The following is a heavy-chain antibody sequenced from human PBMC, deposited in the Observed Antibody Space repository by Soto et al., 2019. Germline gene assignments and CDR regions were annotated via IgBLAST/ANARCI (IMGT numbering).Heavy chain of an antibody. CDR1: GFTFSNAW. D-gene: IGHD6-19*01. V-gene: IGHV3-15*07. CDR2: IKSKTDGGTT. CDR3: TTDAVAGHYYYYGMDV. J-gene: IGHJ6*02. Sequence: EVQLVESGGGLVKPGGSLRLSCAASGFTFSNAWMNWVRQAPGKGLEWVGRIKSKTDGGTTDYAAPVKGRFTISRDDSNSTLYLQMNSLKTEATAVYYCTTDAVAGHYYYYGMDVWGQGTTVTVSS.